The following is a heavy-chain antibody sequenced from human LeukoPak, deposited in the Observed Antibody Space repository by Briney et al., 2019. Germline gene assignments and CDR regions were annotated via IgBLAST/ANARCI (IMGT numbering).Heavy chain of an antibody. CDR1: GGSFSGYY. CDR2: INHSGST. J-gene: IGHJ4*02. CDR3: ARRTSSWYSPFDY. Sequence: PETLSLTCAVYGGSFSGYYWSWIRQPPGKGLEWIGEINHSGSTNYNPSLKSRVTISVDTSKNQFSLKLSSVTAADTAVYYCARRTSSWYSPFDYWGQGTLVTVSS. D-gene: IGHD6-13*01. V-gene: IGHV4-34*01.